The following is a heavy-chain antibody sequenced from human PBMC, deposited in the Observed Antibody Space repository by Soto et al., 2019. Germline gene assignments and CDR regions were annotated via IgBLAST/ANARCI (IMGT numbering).Heavy chain of an antibody. CDR2: ISGSGGST. CDR1: GFTFSSYA. D-gene: IGHD5-12*01. CDR3: AKAPIVATIHAAPRAIHV. Sequence: PGGSLRLSCAASGFTFSSYAMSWVRQAPGKGLEWVSAISGSGGSTCYADSVKGRFTISRDNSKNTLYLQMNSLRAEDTAVYYCAKAPIVATIHAAPRAIHVPGQGTTVTVSS. V-gene: IGHV3-23*01. J-gene: IGHJ6*02.